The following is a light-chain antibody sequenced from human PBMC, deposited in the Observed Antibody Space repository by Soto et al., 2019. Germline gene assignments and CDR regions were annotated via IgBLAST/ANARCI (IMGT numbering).Light chain of an antibody. Sequence: DIQMTQSPSSLAASVGDRVTITFRASQSISSYLNWYQHKPGKTLKLLIYAASSLQSGVPSRFSGSGSVTDFTLIISSLQPEYFATYYCQQIYSTPTFGQGTKVQI. CDR2: AAS. CDR3: QQIYSTPT. J-gene: IGKJ1*01. V-gene: IGKV1-39*01. CDR1: QSISSY.